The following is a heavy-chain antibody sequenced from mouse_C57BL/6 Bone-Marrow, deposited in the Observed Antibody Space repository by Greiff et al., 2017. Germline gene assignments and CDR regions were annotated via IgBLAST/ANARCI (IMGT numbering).Heavy chain of an antibody. CDR1: GFNIKDDY. CDR3: TTADYYGSSSGY. D-gene: IGHD1-1*01. J-gene: IGHJ2*01. CDR2: IDPENGDT. V-gene: IGHV14-4*01. Sequence: EVQLQQSGAELVRPGASVKLSCTASGFNIKDDYMHWVKQRPEQGLEWIGWIDPENGDTEYASKFQGKATITADTSSNTAYLQLSSLTSEDTAVYCCTTADYYGSSSGYWGQGTTLTVSS.